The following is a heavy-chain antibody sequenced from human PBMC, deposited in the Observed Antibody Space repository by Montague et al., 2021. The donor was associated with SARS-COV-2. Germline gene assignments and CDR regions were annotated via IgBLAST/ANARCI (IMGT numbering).Heavy chain of an antibody. CDR3: AKEGLGYCTSICDGLDL. J-gene: IGHJ6*02. CDR1: GLNFNMFP. CDR2: ISHSGDTK. Sequence: SLRLSCAASGLNFNMFPINWVRQVPGRGLEWVSSISHSGDTKYYADSVKGRFTIPRDHSKNIVYLEMNSLRAEDTAVYYCAKEGLGYCTSICDGLDLWGQGTPVTVSS. V-gene: IGHV3-23*01. D-gene: IGHD2-8*01.